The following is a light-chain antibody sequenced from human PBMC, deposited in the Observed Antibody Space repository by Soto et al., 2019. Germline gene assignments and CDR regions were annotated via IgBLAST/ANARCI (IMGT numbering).Light chain of an antibody. Sequence: QITQSPSTLSGSVGDRVTITCRASQTISSWLAWYQQKPGKAPKILIYDASSLQPGVPSRFSGSGSGTDFTLTINSLQPDDIATYYCQNYDSAPITFGQGTRLEIK. CDR2: DAS. J-gene: IGKJ5*01. CDR3: QNYDSAPIT. CDR1: QTISSW. V-gene: IGKV1-5*01.